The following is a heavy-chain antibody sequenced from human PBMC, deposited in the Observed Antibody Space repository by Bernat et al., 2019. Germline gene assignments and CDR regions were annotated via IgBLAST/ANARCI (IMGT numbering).Heavy chain of an antibody. CDR1: GFTFSSYG. J-gene: IGHJ4*02. CDR2: IWYDGSNK. V-gene: IGHV3-33*01. Sequence: QVQLVESGGGVVQPGRSLRLSCAASGFTFSSYGMHWVRQAPGKGLEWVAVIWYDGSNKYYADSVKGRFTISRDNSKNTLYLQMNSLRAEDTAVYYCARDLAAAAADAFDYWGQGTLVTVSS. D-gene: IGHD6-13*01. CDR3: ARDLAAAAADAFDY.